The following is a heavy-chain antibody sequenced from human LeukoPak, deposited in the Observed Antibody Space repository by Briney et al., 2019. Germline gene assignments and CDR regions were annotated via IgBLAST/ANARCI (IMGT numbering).Heavy chain of an antibody. Sequence: GGYLSLYGAGSGFTFDDYGMSWLGQAPGNGLEGVSGTNWNGGSTGYADSVKGPFTISYDNAKNSLYLQMHSVRAEDTALLSCAAPNLIAVAGTNWGQGTLVSVPS. J-gene: IGHJ4*02. CDR2: TNWNGGST. V-gene: IGHV3-20*04. CDR3: AAPNLIAVAGTN. D-gene: IGHD6-19*01. CDR1: GFTFDDYG.